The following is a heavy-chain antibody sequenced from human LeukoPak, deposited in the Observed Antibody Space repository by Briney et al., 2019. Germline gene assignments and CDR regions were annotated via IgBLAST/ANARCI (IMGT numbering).Heavy chain of an antibody. CDR1: GYTFTSYY. CDR3: ARDRTQTRGFDP. V-gene: IGHV1-46*01. Sequence: ASVKVSCKASGYTFTSYYMHWVRQAPGQGLEWMGIINPIGGSTSYAQKFQGRVTMTRDTSTSTVYMELSSLRSEDTAVYYCARDRTQTRGFDPWGQGTLVTVSS. CDR2: INPIGGST. D-gene: IGHD1/OR15-1a*01. J-gene: IGHJ5*02.